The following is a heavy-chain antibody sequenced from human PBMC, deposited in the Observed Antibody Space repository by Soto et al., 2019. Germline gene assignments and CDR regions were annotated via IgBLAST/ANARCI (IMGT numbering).Heavy chain of an antibody. CDR3: ARYRAAPVNNWFDP. Sequence: QVQLVQSGAEVKNPGASVKVSCTSSGYHFSSYGISWLRQAPGQGLEWMGWISPYNGNAEYAQKMQGRVTLTADTSTSTAYMELTCRTSDDTAVYYCARYRAAPVNNWFDPWGQGTLFTVSS. J-gene: IGHJ5*02. CDR2: ISPYNGNA. V-gene: IGHV1-18*01. CDR1: GYHFSSYG. D-gene: IGHD3-16*02.